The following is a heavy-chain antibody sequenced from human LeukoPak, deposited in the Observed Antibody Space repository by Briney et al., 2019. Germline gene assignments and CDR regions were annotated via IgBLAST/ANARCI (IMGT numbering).Heavy chain of an antibody. CDR2: IYTSGST. CDR1: GGTISSYY. CDR3: ARDGYCSSTSCYMDKSVGY. Sequence: PSETLSLTCTVSGGTISSYYWSWLRQPAGKGLEWIGRIYTSGSTNYNPSLKSRVTMSVDTSKNQFSLKLSSVTAADTAVYYCARDGYCSSTSCYMDKSVGYWGQGTLVTVSS. J-gene: IGHJ4*02. D-gene: IGHD2-2*03. V-gene: IGHV4-4*07.